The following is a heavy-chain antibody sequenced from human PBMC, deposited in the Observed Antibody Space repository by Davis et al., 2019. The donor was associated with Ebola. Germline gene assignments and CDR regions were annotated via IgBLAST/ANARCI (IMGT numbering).Heavy chain of an antibody. V-gene: IGHV3-7*04. CDR3: ARGGLLSALDL. CDR1: AFTFSTFC. Sequence: AGSLSLSCAVSAFTFSTFCMSWVRQAPGNVLEWVANIKQDGSQIYYVDSVKGRFTISSNTSKNTMFLQMTGLRAEDTAIYYCARGGLLSALDLWGQGTMVSVSS. D-gene: IGHD2-15*01. J-gene: IGHJ3*01. CDR2: IKQDGSQI.